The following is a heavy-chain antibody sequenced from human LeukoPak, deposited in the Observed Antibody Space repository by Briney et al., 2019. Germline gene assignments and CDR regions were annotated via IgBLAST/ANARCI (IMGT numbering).Heavy chain of an antibody. CDR3: AKDPVGRRWFLDQ. V-gene: IGHV3-30*18. D-gene: IGHD4-23*01. J-gene: IGHJ4*02. Sequence: PGGSLRLSCAASEFSVSSNYMSWVRQAPGKGLEWVGVISNDGSYKFYAESVKGRITMSRDNSNNTRYLEMNRLRGEETAVYYCAKDPVGRRWFLDQWGQGTLVTVSS. CDR2: ISNDGSYK. CDR1: EFSVSSNY.